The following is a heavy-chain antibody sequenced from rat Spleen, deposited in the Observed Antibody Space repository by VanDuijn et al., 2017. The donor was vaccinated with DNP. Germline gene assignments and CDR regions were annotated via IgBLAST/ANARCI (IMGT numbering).Heavy chain of an antibody. Sequence: EVQLVESGGGLVQPGRSLKLSCAASGFTFSAYYMAWVRQAPAKGLEWVAYIGSPAYAPYYTDSVKGRFAISRDNAKSTLYLQMNSLRSGDMATYYCVRWNSGHFDYWGQGVMVTVSS. J-gene: IGHJ2*01. V-gene: IGHV5-22*01. CDR2: IGSPAYAP. CDR1: GFTFSAYY. D-gene: IGHD4-3*01. CDR3: VRWNSGHFDY.